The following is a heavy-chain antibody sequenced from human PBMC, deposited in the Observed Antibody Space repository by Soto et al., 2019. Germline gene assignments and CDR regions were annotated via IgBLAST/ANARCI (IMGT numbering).Heavy chain of an antibody. J-gene: IGHJ4*02. CDR3: AKEGAVPADLDY. D-gene: IGHD6-19*01. CDR1: GFTFSNYA. CDR2: VSHEESNK. V-gene: IGHV3-30*18. Sequence: GGSLRLSCAASGFTFSNYAMHWVRQAPGKGLEWMALVSHEESNKYHADSVKGRFTISRDNSKKTLFLQMNSLRLEDTAVYYCAKEGAVPADLDYWGQGSLVTVSS.